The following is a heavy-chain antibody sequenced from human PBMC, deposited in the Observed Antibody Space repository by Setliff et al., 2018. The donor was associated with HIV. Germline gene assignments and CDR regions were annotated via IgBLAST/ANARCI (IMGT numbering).Heavy chain of an antibody. J-gene: IGHJ6*03. Sequence: SETLSLTCTVSGGSMSTYYWSLIRQPPGKGLEWIGYIYTSGSTNYNPSLRSRVTISVDTSKNQFSLKLSAVTAADTAVYYCARGDGTKYYYYYYMDVWGKGTTVTVSS. CDR3: ARGDGTKYYYYYYMDV. CDR2: IYTSGST. V-gene: IGHV4-59*01. D-gene: IGHD1-7*01. CDR1: GGSMSTYY.